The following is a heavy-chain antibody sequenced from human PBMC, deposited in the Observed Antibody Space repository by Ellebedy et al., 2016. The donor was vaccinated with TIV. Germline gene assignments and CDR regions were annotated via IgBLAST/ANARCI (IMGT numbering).Heavy chain of an antibody. J-gene: IGHJ4*02. CDR1: GGSIRRSSHY. CDR3: AMGVELAAIRFDY. D-gene: IGHD5-24*01. V-gene: IGHV4-39*01. CDR2: IYYSGST. Sequence: PSETLSLTCTVSGGSIRRSSHYWGWIRQPPGKGLEWIGNIYYSGSTDYNPSLQSRVTVSVDTSKRQYSVNLRSVTAADTAVYYCAMGVELAAIRFDYWGRGTLVTVSS.